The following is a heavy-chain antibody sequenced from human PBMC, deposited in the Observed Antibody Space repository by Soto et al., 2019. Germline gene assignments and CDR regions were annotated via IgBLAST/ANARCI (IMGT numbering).Heavy chain of an antibody. CDR1: GFSYSSYD. J-gene: IGHJ5*02. Sequence: GGSLRLSCAASGFSYSSYDMSWVRQAPGKGLEWVSSISGSGGNTYYADSVKGRFTISRDNSKNTLYLEMNSLRVEDTALYYCAKDRMGASAYNWFDPWGQGTLVTVSS. D-gene: IGHD1-26*01. CDR3: AKDRMGASAYNWFDP. V-gene: IGHV3-23*01. CDR2: ISGSGGNT.